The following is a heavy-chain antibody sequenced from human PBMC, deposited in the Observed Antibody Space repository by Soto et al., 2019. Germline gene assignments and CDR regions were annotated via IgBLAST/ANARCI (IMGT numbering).Heavy chain of an antibody. CDR1: GGSISSGDYY. D-gene: IGHD5-18*01. CDR2: IYYSGST. V-gene: IGHV4-30-4*01. Sequence: SETLSLTCTVSGGSISSGDYYWSWIRQPPGKGLEWIGYIYYSGSTYYNPSLRSRVTISVDTSKNQFSLKLSSVTAADTAVYYCATGIQLWNENFDYWGQGTLVTVSS. J-gene: IGHJ4*02. CDR3: ATGIQLWNENFDY.